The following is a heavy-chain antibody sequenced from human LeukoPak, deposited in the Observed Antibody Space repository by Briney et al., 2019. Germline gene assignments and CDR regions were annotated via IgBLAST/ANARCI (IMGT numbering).Heavy chain of an antibody. CDR3: ARDRGWFDP. CDR1: GGSISSGSYY. V-gene: IGHV4-61*02. J-gene: IGHJ5*02. CDR2: IYTSGST. Sequence: SQTLSLICTVSGGSISSGSYYWSWIRQPAGKGLEWIGRIYTSGSTNYNPSLKSRVTISVDTSKNQFSLKLSSVTAADTAVYYCARDRGWFDPWGQGTLVTVSS.